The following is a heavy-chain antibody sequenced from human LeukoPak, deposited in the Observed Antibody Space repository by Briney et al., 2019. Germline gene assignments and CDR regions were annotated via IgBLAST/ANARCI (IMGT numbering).Heavy chain of an antibody. J-gene: IGHJ4*02. CDR1: GLTVNNNY. CDR2: LYIGGNT. CDR3: MTAAGYNFGQY. V-gene: IGHV3-53*01. D-gene: IGHD5-18*01. Sequence: GGSLRLSCAASGLTVNNNYMNWVRQAPGRGLEWVSALYIGGNTYYADSVRGRFTISRDNSKNTLYLQMNSLRAEDTAIYYCMTAAGYNFGQYWGQGTLVAVSS.